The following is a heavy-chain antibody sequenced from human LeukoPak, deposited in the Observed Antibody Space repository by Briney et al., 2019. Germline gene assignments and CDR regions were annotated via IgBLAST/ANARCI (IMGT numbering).Heavy chain of an antibody. J-gene: IGHJ5*01. CDR1: GGSISPSNPY. CDR3: VRDILGGFDS. V-gene: IGHV4-39*07. Sequence: PSETLSLTCTVSGGSISPSNPYWGWIRQPPGKGLEWIGSIYYSETTYTYYNPSLKSRVTISIDTSKNQFSLRLTSVTAADTAMYYCVRDILGGFDSWGQGTLVTVSS. D-gene: IGHD2-15*01. CDR2: IYYSETTYT.